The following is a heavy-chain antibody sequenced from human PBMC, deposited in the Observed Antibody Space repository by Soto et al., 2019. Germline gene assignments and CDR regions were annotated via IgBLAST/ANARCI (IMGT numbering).Heavy chain of an antibody. D-gene: IGHD5-12*01. V-gene: IGHV3-21*01. CDR2: ISSSSSYI. CDR3: AREGYSGYDRPPDY. CDR1: GFTFSSYS. J-gene: IGHJ4*02. Sequence: EVQLVESGGGLVKPGGSLRLSCAASGFTFSSYSMNWVRQAPGKGLEWVSSISSSSSYIYYADSVKGRFTISRDNAKNSLDLQMNSLRAEDTAVYYCAREGYSGYDRPPDYWGQGTLVTVSS.